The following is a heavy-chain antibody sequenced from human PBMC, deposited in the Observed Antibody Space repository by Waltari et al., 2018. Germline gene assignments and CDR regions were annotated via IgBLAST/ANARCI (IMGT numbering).Heavy chain of an antibody. V-gene: IGHV1-69*01. CDR3: ARGVVVVPAATSGPSNYFDY. CDR1: GGTFSSYA. Sequence: QVQLVQSGAEVKKPGSSVKVSCKASGGTFSSYAISWVRQAPGQGLEWMGGIIPIFGTANYAQKVQGRVTITADESTSTDYMELSSLGAEDTAVYYCARGVVVVPAATSGPSNYFDYWGQGTLVTVSS. J-gene: IGHJ4*02. D-gene: IGHD2-2*01. CDR2: IIPIFGTA.